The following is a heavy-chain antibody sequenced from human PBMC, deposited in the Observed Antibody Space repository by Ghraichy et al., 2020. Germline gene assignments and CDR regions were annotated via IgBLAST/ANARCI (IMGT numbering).Heavy chain of an antibody. Sequence: SETLSLTCAVSGYSISSGYYWGWIRQPPGKGLEWIGSIYHSGSTYYNPSLKSRVTISVDTSKNQFSLKLSSVTAADMAVYYCARDSSLKDYYYYGMDVWGQGTTVTVSS. V-gene: IGHV4-38-2*02. D-gene: IGHD2-15*01. J-gene: IGHJ6*02. CDR2: IYHSGST. CDR1: GYSISSGYY. CDR3: ARDSSLKDYYYYGMDV.